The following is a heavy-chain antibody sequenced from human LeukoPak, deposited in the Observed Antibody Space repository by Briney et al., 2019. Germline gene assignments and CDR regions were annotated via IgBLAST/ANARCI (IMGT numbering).Heavy chain of an antibody. V-gene: IGHV1-8*01. J-gene: IGHJ4*02. CDR2: MNPSSGNT. CDR3: ARGNSRRLGYCSGGSCYSAFDY. D-gene: IGHD2-15*01. CDR1: GYTFTSYD. Sequence: ASVKVSCKASGYTFTSYDINWVRQATGQGLEWMGWMNPSSGNTGYAQKFQGRVTMTRNTSISTAYMELSSLRSEDTAVYYCARGNSRRLGYCSGGSCYSAFDYWGQGTLVTVSS.